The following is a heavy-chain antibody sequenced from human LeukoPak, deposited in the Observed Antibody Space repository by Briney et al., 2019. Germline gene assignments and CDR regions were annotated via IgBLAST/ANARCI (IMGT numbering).Heavy chain of an antibody. CDR2: IQNTGGT. Sequence: PSETPSLTCTVSSASISSYYWGWIRQSPGKGLEWIGYIQNTGGTTYNPSLKSRVRISKDTSKNQFSLQVRSVTAADTAVYYCVKHGSGWSFDYWGQGTLVTVSS. CDR3: VKHGSGWSFDY. CDR1: SASISSYY. V-gene: IGHV4-59*01. J-gene: IGHJ4*02. D-gene: IGHD6-19*01.